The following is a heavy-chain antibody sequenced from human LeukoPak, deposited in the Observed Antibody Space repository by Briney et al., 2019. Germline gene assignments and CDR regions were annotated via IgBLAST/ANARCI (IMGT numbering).Heavy chain of an antibody. D-gene: IGHD5-24*01. Sequence: GGSLRLSCAASGFTFSDYSMNWVRQAPGKGLEWISYIGISSGNTKYADSVKGRFTISGDKAKNSLYLQMNSLRVEDTAVYYCAGDYKYAFDNWGQGTLVTVSS. J-gene: IGHJ4*02. CDR3: AGDYKYAFDN. CDR2: IGISSGNT. V-gene: IGHV3-48*01. CDR1: GFTFSDYS.